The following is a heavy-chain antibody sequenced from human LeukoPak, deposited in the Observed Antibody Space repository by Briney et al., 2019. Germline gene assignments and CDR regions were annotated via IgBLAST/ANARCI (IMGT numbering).Heavy chain of an antibody. V-gene: IGHV3-7*01. J-gene: IGHJ4*02. D-gene: IGHD6-19*01. CDR3: ARDTPSRYSSGWYSNY. Sequence: PGGSLRLSCAASGFTFSNYRMNWVRQAPGKGLEWVANIKQDGSEKYYVDSVKGRFTISRDNAKNSLYLQMNSLRAEDTAVYYCARDTPSRYSSGWYSNYWGQGTLVTVSS. CDR2: IKQDGSEK. CDR1: GFTFSNYR.